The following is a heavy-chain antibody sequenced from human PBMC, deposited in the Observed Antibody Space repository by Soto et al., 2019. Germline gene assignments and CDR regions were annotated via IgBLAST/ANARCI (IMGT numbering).Heavy chain of an antibody. CDR2: IYWDDDK. CDR3: AHLSWAASGTRYYFDY. V-gene: IGHV2-5*02. Sequence: QITLTESGPTLVKPTQTLTLTCTFSGFSFSTSAVGVGWIRQPPGKALGWLALIYWDDDKRYSPFLKSRLTITKDTSTNQVVLTMTTMDPVDTGTYYCAHLSWAASGTRYYFDYWGQGTLVTVSS. J-gene: IGHJ4*02. D-gene: IGHD6-13*01. CDR1: GFSFSTSAVG.